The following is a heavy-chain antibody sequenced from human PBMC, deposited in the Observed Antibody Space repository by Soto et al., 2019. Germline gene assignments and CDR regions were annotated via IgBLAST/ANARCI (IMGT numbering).Heavy chain of an antibody. CDR3: ASVTPTTIIVVVNDAFDI. D-gene: IGHD2-15*01. CDR2: INPSGGST. Sequence: ASVKVSCKASGYTFTSYYMHWVRQAPGQGLEWMGIINPSGGSTSYAQKFQGRVTMTRDTSTSTVYMELSSLRSEDTAVYYCASVTPTTIIVVVNDAFDIWGQGTMVTVAS. V-gene: IGHV1-46*01. J-gene: IGHJ3*02. CDR1: GYTFTSYY.